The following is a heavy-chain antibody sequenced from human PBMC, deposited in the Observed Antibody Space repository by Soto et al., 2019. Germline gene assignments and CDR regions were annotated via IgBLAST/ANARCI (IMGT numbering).Heavy chain of an antibody. CDR3: ARARQLSVVAPATFDH. V-gene: IGHV1-2*04. Sequence: GASVKVSCKASGYTFTGYYLHWVRQAPGQGLEWMGWLNPDNGATNYARDFRDWVTMTRDSSISTAYMELSSLRFDDTAVYFCARARQLSVVAPATFDHCGQGTLLTVSS. D-gene: IGHD2-15*01. J-gene: IGHJ4*02. CDR1: GYTFTGYY. CDR2: LNPDNGAT.